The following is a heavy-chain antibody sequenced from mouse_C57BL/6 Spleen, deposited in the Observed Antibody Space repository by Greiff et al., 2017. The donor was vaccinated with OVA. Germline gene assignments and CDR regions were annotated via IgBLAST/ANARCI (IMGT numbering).Heavy chain of an antibody. J-gene: IGHJ3*01. D-gene: IGHD3-2*02. Sequence: QVQLQQPGAELVRPGSSVKLSCKASGYTFTSYWMHWVKQRPIQGLEWIGNIDPSDSETHYNQKFKDKATLTVDKSSSTAYMQLSSLTSEDSAVYYCARGAAQAKGFAYWGQGTLVTVSA. CDR3: ARGAAQAKGFAY. V-gene: IGHV1-52*01. CDR2: IDPSDSET. CDR1: GYTFTSYW.